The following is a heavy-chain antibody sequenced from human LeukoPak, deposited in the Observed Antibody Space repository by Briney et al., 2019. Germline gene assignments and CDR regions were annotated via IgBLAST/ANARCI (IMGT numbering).Heavy chain of an antibody. J-gene: IGHJ5*02. V-gene: IGHV3-9*01. CDR3: AKGYYSLTDWFDP. Sequence: SLRLSCAASGFTFDDYAMHWVRQAPGKGLEWVSGISWNSGSIGYADSVKGRFTISRDNAKNSLYLQMNSLRAEDTALYYCAKGYYSLTDWFDPWGQGTLVTVSS. D-gene: IGHD2-8*01. CDR2: ISWNSGSI. CDR1: GFTFDDYA.